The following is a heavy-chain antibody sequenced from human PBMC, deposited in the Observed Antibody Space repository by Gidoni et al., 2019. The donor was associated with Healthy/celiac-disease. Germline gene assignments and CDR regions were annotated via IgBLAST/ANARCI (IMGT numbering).Heavy chain of an antibody. CDR2: INPNSGGR. D-gene: IGHD6-13*01. CDR3: ARGRQPDY. V-gene: IGHV1-2*02. J-gene: IGHJ4*02. Sequence: QVQLVQPGAEVKKPGASVKVSCTASGYTFIGHYMHWVRQAPGQGLEWMGWINPNSGGRNYAQKFQGRVTMTRDTSISTAYMELSRLRSDDMAVYYCARGRQPDYWGQGTLVTVSS. CDR1: GYTFIGHY.